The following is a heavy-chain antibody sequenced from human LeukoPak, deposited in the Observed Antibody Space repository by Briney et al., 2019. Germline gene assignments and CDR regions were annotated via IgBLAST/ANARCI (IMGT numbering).Heavy chain of an antibody. CDR3: AKSQFGGVFDGFDI. V-gene: IGHV3-23*01. J-gene: IGHJ3*02. D-gene: IGHD3-16*01. Sequence: PGGSLRLSCAASGFTVSSYAMSWVRQAPGKGLEWVSAISGSGASTYYADSVKGRFTISRDNSKNTLYVQMNSLRAEDTAVYYCAKSQFGGVFDGFDIWGQGTMVTVSS. CDR1: GFTVSSYA. CDR2: ISGSGAST.